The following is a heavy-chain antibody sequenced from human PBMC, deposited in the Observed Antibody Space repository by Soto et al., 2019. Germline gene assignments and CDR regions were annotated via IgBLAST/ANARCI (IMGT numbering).Heavy chain of an antibody. CDR3: ARHFHRGAIDAFDI. V-gene: IGHV5-10-1*01. J-gene: IGHJ3*02. CDR1: GYSFTSYW. CDR2: IDPSDSYT. D-gene: IGHD3-10*01. Sequence: VECLTISCKVSGYSFTSYWIIWVLQMPGKGLEWMGRIDPSDSYTNYSPSFQGHVTISADKSISTAYLQWSSLKASDTAMYYCARHFHRGAIDAFDIWGQGTMVTVSS.